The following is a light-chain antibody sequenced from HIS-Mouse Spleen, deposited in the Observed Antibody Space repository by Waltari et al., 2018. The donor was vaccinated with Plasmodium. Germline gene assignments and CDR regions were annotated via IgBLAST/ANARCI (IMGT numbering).Light chain of an antibody. CDR2: GAS. V-gene: IGKV3-15*01. Sequence: EIVMTQSPATLSVSPGERATLSCRASQSVSSNLACYQQKPGQAPRLLIYGASTRATGIPARFSGMGSGTEFTLTNSSLQSEDFAVYYCQQYNNWPFTFGPGTKVDIK. CDR3: QQYNNWPFT. CDR1: QSVSSN. J-gene: IGKJ3*01.